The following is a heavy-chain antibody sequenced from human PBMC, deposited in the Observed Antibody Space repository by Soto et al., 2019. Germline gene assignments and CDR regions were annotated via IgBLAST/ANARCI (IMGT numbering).Heavy chain of an antibody. D-gene: IGHD2-2*01. CDR1: GYTFTSYA. CDR2: INAGNGNT. J-gene: IGHJ5*02. V-gene: IGHV1-3*01. Sequence: GASVKVSCKASGYTFTSYAMHWVRQAPGQRLEWMGWINAGNGNTKYSQKFQGRVTITRDTSASTAYMELSSLRSEDTAVYYCARESCSSTSCYFSWFDPWGQGTLVTSPQ. CDR3: ARESCSSTSCYFSWFDP.